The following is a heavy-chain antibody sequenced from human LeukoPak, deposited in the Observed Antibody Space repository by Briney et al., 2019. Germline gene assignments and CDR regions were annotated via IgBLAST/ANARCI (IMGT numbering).Heavy chain of an antibody. D-gene: IGHD3-10*01. Sequence: GGSLRLSRAASGFTVSSNYMSWVRQAPGKGLEWVSVIYSGGSTYYADSVKGRFTISRDNSKNTLYLQMNSLRAEDTAVYYCARDPKKWFGELWDWGQGTLVTVSS. CDR2: IYSGGST. CDR1: GFTVSSNY. V-gene: IGHV3-66*01. CDR3: ARDPKKWFGELWD. J-gene: IGHJ4*02.